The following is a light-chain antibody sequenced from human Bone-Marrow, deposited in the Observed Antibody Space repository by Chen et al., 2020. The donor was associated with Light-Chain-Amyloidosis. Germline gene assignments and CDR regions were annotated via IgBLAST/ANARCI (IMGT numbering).Light chain of an antibody. V-gene: IGLV1-51*02. CDR1: NSNIGINY. CDR2: ENN. J-gene: IGLJ3*02. CDR3: ATWDSSLTVWM. Sequence: QSVLTQPPSVSAAPGQKVTISCSGSNSNIGINYVSWYQQLPGTSPKLLIYENNQRPSEIPGRFSGSKSGTSATLGVAGLQTGDEADYYCATWDSSLTVWMFGGGTKLTVL.